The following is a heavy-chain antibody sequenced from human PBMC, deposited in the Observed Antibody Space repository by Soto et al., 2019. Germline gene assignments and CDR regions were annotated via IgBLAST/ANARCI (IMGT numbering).Heavy chain of an antibody. CDR1: GGSFSGYY. V-gene: IGHV4-34*01. Sequence: QVQLQQWGAGLLKPSETLSLTCAVYGGSFSGYYWSWIRQPPGKGLEWIGEINHGGSTNYNPSLKSRVTISVDTSKNQFSLKLSSVTAADTAVYYCARGKYCSGGSCYSGVWFDPWGQGTLVTVSS. CDR3: ARGKYCSGGSCYSGVWFDP. D-gene: IGHD2-15*01. J-gene: IGHJ5*02. CDR2: INHGGST.